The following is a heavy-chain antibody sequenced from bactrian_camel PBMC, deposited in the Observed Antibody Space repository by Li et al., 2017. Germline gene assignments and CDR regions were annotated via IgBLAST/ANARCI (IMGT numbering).Heavy chain of an antibody. D-gene: IGHD6*01. CDR1: GYISRSCG. V-gene: IGHV3-3*01. J-gene: IGHJ4*01. CDR3: AALNSTYGGRFGWCKDF. Sequence: QLVESGGGSVQAGGALKLSCAASGYISRSCGMVWYRQAKGKEEKLVSVRKDGTPVYEDTVKGRFTLSHDRSKNTMYLQMDNLKTEDTGVYYCAALNSTYGGRFGWCKDFRGQGTQVTVS. CDR2: VRKDGTP.